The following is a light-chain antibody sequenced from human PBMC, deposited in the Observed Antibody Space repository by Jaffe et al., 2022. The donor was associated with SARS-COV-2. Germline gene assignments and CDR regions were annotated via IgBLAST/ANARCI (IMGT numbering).Light chain of an antibody. J-gene: IGKJ1*01. Sequence: DIVMTQSPESLAVSLGERATINCKSSQSVLYSSNNKNYLAWYQQKPGQPPKLLIYWASTRESGVPDRFSGSGSGTDFTLTISSLQAEDVAVYYCQQYYSIPRTFGQGTKVEIK. V-gene: IGKV4-1*01. CDR2: WAS. CDR3: QQYYSIPRT. CDR1: QSVLYSSNNKNY.